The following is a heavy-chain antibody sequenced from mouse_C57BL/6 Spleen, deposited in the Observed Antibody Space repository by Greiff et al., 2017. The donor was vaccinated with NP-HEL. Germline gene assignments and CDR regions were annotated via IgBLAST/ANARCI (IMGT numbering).Heavy chain of an antibody. V-gene: IGHV3-1*01. D-gene: IGHD1-1*01. Sequence: VQLKESGPGMVKPSQSLSLTCTVTGYSITSGYDWHWIRHFPGNKLEWMGYISYSGSTNYNPSLKSRISITHDTSKNHFFLKLNSVTTEDTATYYCARTLYYGSSYAWFADWGQGTLVTVSA. CDR1: GYSITSGYD. J-gene: IGHJ3*01. CDR2: ISYSGST. CDR3: ARTLYYGSSYAWFAD.